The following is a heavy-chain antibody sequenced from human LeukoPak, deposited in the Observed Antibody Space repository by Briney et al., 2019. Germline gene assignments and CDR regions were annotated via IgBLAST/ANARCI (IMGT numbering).Heavy chain of an antibody. CDR2: IRSSSSNI. CDR1: GFTFSRYS. CDR3: ARAISSSWSGGDYGMDV. V-gene: IGHV3-21*01. D-gene: IGHD6-13*01. Sequence: PGGSLGLFCAASGFTFSRYSMNWGRQASGKGLEWVSSIRSSSSNIYYADSEKGRFANSRDNAKNSMYQQMNSLRAEDTAVYYCARAISSSWSGGDYGMDVWGQGTTVTVSS. J-gene: IGHJ6*02.